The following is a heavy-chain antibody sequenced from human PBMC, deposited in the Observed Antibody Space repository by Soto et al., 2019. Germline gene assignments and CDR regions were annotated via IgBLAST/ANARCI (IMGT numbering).Heavy chain of an antibody. CDR2: FSLSGTT. Sequence: SETLSLTCSVSGASIACSSYWSWIRQPAGKGLEWIGRFSLSGTTNYSPSLRSRVTMSADVSKNQFSLRLTSVTAADTALYYCARGMTPPGAPAWYYFDSWGQGTLVTVSS. V-gene: IGHV4-4*07. J-gene: IGHJ4*02. CDR1: GASIACSSY. CDR3: ARGMTPPGAPAWYYFDS. D-gene: IGHD2-8*02.